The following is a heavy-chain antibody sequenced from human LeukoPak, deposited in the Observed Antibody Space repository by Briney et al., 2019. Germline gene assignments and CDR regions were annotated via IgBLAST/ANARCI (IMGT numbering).Heavy chain of an antibody. CDR3: ASADRDSSSWYYFDY. J-gene: IGHJ4*02. V-gene: IGHV4-34*01. Sequence: PSETLSLTCAVYRGSFIGYYWSWIRQPPGKGLEWIGEINHSGSTNYNPSLKSRVTISVDTSKNQFSLKLSSVTAADTAVYYCASADRDSSSWYYFDYWGQGTLVTVSS. CDR1: RGSFIGYY. CDR2: INHSGST. D-gene: IGHD6-13*01.